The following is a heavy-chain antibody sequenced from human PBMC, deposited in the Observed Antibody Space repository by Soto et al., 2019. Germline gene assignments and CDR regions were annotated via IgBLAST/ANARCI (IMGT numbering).Heavy chain of an antibody. CDR1: GFTVSNFY. Sequence: EVQLVESGGGLVQPGGSLRLSCAASGFTVSNFYMTWVRQAPGKGLEWVSVISSGGSTYYADSVKGSFTIPSDNSTNTLDLETTSRRAGDTAGYYCARDTYRGTNDFVQWGQGKRVTVSS. CDR2: ISSGGST. CDR3: ARDTYRGTNDFVQ. D-gene: IGHD3-3*01. V-gene: IGHV3-66*01. J-gene: IGHJ4*02.